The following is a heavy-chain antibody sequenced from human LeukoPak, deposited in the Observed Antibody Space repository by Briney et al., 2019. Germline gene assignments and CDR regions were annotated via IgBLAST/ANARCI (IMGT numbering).Heavy chain of an antibody. D-gene: IGHD6-13*01. CDR3: AREDRIAAAGTPDY. J-gene: IGHJ4*02. CDR1: GYSISSGYY. Sequence: SETLSLTCTVSGYSISSGYYWGWIRQPPGKGLEWIGSIYHSGSTYYNPSLKSRVTISVDTSKNQFSLKLSSVTAADTAVYYCAREDRIAAAGTPDYWGQGTLVTVSS. V-gene: IGHV4-38-2*02. CDR2: IYHSGST.